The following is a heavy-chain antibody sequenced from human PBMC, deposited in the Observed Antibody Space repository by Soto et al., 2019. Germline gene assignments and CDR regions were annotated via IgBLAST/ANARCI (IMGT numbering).Heavy chain of an antibody. CDR1: GGSINSGGYS. CDR3: ARGVNYYKSSGSSWFDP. D-gene: IGHD3-22*01. Sequence: SETLSLTCTVSGGSINSGGYSWTWIRQPPGKGLEWIGFIYHTGTTYYNPSLKSRVTISVDRSKNQFSLKLNSVTAADTAVYYFARGVNYYKSSGSSWFDPWGQGALVT. J-gene: IGHJ5*02. V-gene: IGHV4-30-2*01. CDR2: IYHTGTT.